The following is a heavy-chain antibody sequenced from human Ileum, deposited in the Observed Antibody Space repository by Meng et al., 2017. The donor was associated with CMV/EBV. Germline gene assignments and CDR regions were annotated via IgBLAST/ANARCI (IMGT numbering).Heavy chain of an antibody. CDR3: VRQVVAASFDY. V-gene: IGHV4-30-4*08. D-gene: IGHD2-15*01. J-gene: IGHJ4*02. Sequence: AQAQESGQALVKPSHTLLLPCTVAGGSITRCYYYWSSIRQPPGRGLEWIGYIYYSGCPYYKPSLQSRVTISLDTSKNQFSLNLRSVTATDSAVYYCVRQVVAASFDYWGQGALVTVSS. CDR2: IYYSGCP. CDR1: GGSITRCYYY.